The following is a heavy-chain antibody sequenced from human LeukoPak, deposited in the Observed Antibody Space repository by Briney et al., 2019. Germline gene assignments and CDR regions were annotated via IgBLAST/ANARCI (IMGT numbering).Heavy chain of an antibody. J-gene: IGHJ4*02. CDR3: ARSRSLRALYYFDY. CDR2: IYYSGST. V-gene: IGHV4-30-4*01. Sequence: SETLSLTCTVSGGSISSGDYYWSWIRQPPGKGLEWIGYIYYSGSTYYNPSLKSRVTISVDTSKNQFSLKLSSVTAADTAVYYCARSRSLRALYYFDYWGQGTLVTVSS. CDR1: GGSISSGDYY.